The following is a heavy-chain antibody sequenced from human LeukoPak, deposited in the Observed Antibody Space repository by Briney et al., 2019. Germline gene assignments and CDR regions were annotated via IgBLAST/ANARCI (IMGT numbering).Heavy chain of an antibody. J-gene: IGHJ4*02. CDR3: ARDSLSFLLYGSGSYIDY. Sequence: PGGSLRLSCAASGFTFSSYWMSWVRQAPGKGLEWVANIKQDGSEKYYVDSVKGRFTISRDNAKNSLYLQMNSLRAEDTAVYYCARDSLSFLLYGSGSYIDYWGQRTLVTVSS. D-gene: IGHD3-10*01. CDR2: IKQDGSEK. CDR1: GFTFSSYW. V-gene: IGHV3-7*01.